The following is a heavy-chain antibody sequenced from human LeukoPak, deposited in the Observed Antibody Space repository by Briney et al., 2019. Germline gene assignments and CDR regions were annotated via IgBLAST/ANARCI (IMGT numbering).Heavy chain of an antibody. CDR1: GFTFSDYS. V-gene: IGHV3-48*04. Sequence: GGSLRLSRAASGFTFSDYSMNWGRQAPGKGLEWISYIGISSGNTKYADSVKGRFTISGDNAKNSLYLQMNSLRVEDTAVYYCGRDHNYAFDNWGQGTLVTVSS. CDR3: GRDHNYAFDN. J-gene: IGHJ4*02. D-gene: IGHD1-1*01. CDR2: IGISSGNT.